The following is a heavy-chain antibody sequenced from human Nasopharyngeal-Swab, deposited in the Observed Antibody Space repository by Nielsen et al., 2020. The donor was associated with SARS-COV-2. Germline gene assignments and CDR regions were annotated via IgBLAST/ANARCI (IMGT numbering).Heavy chain of an antibody. CDR2: ISSSSSTI. V-gene: IGHV3-48*02. D-gene: IGHD3-9*01. CDR3: ARYPTYFYWLLPDY. Sequence: GESLKISCAASGFTFSSYSMNWVRQAPGKGLEWVSYISSSSSTIYYADSVKGRFTISRDNAKNSLYLQMNSLGDEETAGYYCARYPTYFYWLLPDYWGQGTLVTVSS. CDR1: GFTFSSYS. J-gene: IGHJ4*02.